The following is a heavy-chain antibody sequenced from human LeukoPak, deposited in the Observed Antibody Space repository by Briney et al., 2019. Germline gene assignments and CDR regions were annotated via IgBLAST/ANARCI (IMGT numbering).Heavy chain of an antibody. D-gene: IGHD4-17*01. CDR1: GGSFSGYY. V-gene: IGHV4-34*01. Sequence: SETLSLTCAVYGGSFSGYYWRWIRQPPGKGLEWIGEINPSGSSNYNPSLKSRVTISVDTSKNQFSLKLSSVTAADTAVYYCARGEDGDYYFQHWGQGTLVTVSS. CDR2: INPSGSS. J-gene: IGHJ1*01. CDR3: ARGEDGDYYFQH.